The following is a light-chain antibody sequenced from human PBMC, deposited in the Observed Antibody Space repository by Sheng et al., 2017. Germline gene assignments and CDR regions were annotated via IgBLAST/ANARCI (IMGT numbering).Light chain of an antibody. CDR1: QRIDSW. V-gene: IGKV1-12*01. CDR3: QQTNSFPYT. J-gene: IGKJ2*01. Sequence: DIQMTQSPSSVSASVGDRVTITCRASQRIDSWLAWYQQKPGKAPKLLIYDASSLQSGVPSRFSGSGSGTDFTLTISSLQPEDFATYFCQQTNSFPYTFGPGTKLEIK. CDR2: DAS.